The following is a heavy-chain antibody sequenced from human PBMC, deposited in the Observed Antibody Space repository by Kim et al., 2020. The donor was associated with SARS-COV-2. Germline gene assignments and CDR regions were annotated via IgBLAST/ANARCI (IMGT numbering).Heavy chain of an antibody. V-gene: IGHV4-30-2*05. CDR2: T. CDR3: AREGGSVVTPDF. J-gene: IGHJ4*02. Sequence: TFYNQSLHRRVSISLDTSKNSFSLKLTSMTAADTAVYYCAREGGSVVTPDFWGQGTLVTVSS. D-gene: IGHD2-21*02.